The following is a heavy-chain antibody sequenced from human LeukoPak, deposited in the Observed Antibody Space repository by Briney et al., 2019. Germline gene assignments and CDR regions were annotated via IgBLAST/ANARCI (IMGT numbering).Heavy chain of an antibody. D-gene: IGHD3-3*01. Sequence: GASVKVSCKASGYTFTSYGISWVRQAPGQGLECMGWISAYNGNTNYAQKLQGRVTMTTDTSTSTAYMELRSLRSDDTAVYYCARSLRFLEWPHPHNWFDPWGQGTLVTVSS. J-gene: IGHJ5*02. CDR1: GYTFTSYG. V-gene: IGHV1-18*01. CDR2: ISAYNGNT. CDR3: ARSLRFLEWPHPHNWFDP.